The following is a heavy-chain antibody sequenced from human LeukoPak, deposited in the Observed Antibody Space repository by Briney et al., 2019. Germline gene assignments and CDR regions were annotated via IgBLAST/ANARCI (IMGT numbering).Heavy chain of an antibody. CDR3: ARDLSGTMDV. J-gene: IGHJ6*02. V-gene: IGHV3-74*01. CDR1: GFTFSLYW. Sequence: GGSLRLSCAASGFTFSLYWMHWVRQAPGKALVWVSRINPDGSSTSYADSVKGRFTISRDDAKNTLYLQMNSLRAEDTAVYYCARDLSGTMDVWGQGTTVTASS. D-gene: IGHD6-25*01. CDR2: INPDGSST.